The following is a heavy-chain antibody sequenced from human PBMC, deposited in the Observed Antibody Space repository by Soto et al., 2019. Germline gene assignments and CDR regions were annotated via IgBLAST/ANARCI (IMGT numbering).Heavy chain of an antibody. J-gene: IGHJ4*02. CDR1: GFTFSSYS. CDR3: ARSGSSSWYRRLDY. Sequence: EVQLVESGGGLVKPGGSLRLSCAASGFTFSSYSMNWVRQAPGKGLEWVSSISSSSSYIYYADSVKGRFTISRDNAKNSLDLQMNSLRAEDTAVYYCARSGSSSWYRRLDYWGQGTLVTVSS. V-gene: IGHV3-21*01. D-gene: IGHD6-13*01. CDR2: ISSSSSYI.